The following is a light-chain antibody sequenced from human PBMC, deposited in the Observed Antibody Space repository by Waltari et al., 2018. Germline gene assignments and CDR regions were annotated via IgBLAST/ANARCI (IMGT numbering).Light chain of an antibody. J-gene: IGKJ1*01. CDR2: WAS. CDR1: RTLLYSSNNKNY. V-gene: IGKV4-1*01. CDR3: QQYFLTPT. Sequence: DIVMTQSPDSLAVSLGERATINCTSSRTLLYSSNNKNYIAWYQQKPGQPPKLLFYWASTRESGVPDRFSGGGSGTDFTLTISSLQAEDVAVYYCQQYFLTPTFGLGTRVEVK.